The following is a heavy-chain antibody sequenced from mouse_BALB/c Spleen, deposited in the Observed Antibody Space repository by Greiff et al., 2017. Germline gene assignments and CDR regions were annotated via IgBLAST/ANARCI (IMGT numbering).Heavy chain of an antibody. CDR2: ISYSGST. CDR1: GYSITSDYA. J-gene: IGHJ3*01. D-gene: IGHD4-1*01. CDR3: ASAGTFAY. V-gene: IGHV3-2*02. Sequence: EVQLVESGPGLVKPSQSLSLTCTVTGYSITSDYAWNWIRQFPGNKLEWMGYISYSGSTSYNPSLKSRISITRDTSKNQFFLQLNSVTTEDTATYYCASAGTFAYWGQGTLVTVSA.